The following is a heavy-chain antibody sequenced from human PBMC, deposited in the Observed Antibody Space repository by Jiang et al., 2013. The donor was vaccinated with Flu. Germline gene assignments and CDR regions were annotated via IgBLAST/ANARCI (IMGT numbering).Heavy chain of an antibody. CDR3: AQDQGATMIVV. CDR1: GGSISRHGYY. CDR2: MYYSGAT. J-gene: IGHJ4*02. V-gene: IGHV4-31*03. Sequence: LTCTVSGGSISRHGYYWSWIRQHPGKGLEWIGYMYYSGATYYNPSLKSRAIISIDTSKNQFSLRLSSVTAADTAVYYCAQDQGATMIVVWGQGTLVTVSS. D-gene: IGHD3-22*01.